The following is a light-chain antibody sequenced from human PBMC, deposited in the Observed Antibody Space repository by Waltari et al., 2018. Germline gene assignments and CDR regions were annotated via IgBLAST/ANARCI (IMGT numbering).Light chain of an antibody. CDR2: KAS. J-gene: IGKJ4*01. CDR3: QEYYSLPIT. Sequence: DIQMTQSPSTLPASVGDRVTITCRASQYVKNNLAWFQQKPGKAPKVLIHKASRIESGVPSRFSGSGFGTEFILSISSLQPDDFATYYCQEYYSLPITFGGGTKVEIK. V-gene: IGKV1-5*03. CDR1: QYVKNN.